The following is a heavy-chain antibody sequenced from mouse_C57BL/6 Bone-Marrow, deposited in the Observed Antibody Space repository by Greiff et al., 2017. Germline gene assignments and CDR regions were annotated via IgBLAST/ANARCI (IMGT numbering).Heavy chain of an antibody. D-gene: IGHD4-1*01. Sequence: VQLQQSGAELAKPGASVKLSCKASGYTFTSYWMHWVKQRPGQGLEWIGYINPSSGYTQYNQKVQDKATLTADKSSSTAYMQLSILTYEDSAVYSCAILGFYYVMYYWGQGTSVPVSS. CDR1: GYTFTSYW. CDR3: AILGFYYVMYY. V-gene: IGHV1-7*01. J-gene: IGHJ4*01. CDR2: INPSSGYT.